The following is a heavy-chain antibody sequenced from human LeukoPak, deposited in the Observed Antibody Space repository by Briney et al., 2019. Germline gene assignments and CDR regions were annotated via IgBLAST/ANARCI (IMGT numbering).Heavy chain of an antibody. J-gene: IGHJ4*02. CDR1: ADSLSSYY. CDR3: AREDDFWSGYPGFDY. CDR2: IYTSGSI. V-gene: IGHV4-4*07. Sequence: SETLSLTRSVSADSLSSYYWRWIREPAGRGLEWIGRIYTSGSINYNTSLKSRVTMSVDTSKNQFSLKLSSVTAADTAVYYCAREDDFWSGYPGFDYWGQGTLVIVSS. D-gene: IGHD3-3*01.